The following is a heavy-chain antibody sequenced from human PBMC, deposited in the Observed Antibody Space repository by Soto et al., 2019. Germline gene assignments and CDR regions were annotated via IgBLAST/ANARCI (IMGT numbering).Heavy chain of an antibody. D-gene: IGHD5-18*01. V-gene: IGHV1-3*01. Sequence: QVQLAQPGAEVKKPGASVKVSCKASGYTFTSYAMQWVRQAPGQRLEWMGWINAGNGNTKYAQKFQGRVTITRDTSASTAYMELSSLRSEDTAVYYCARDPGYSYGYNWGQGTLVTVSS. CDR1: GYTFTSYA. CDR3: ARDPGYSYGYN. CDR2: INAGNGNT. J-gene: IGHJ4*02.